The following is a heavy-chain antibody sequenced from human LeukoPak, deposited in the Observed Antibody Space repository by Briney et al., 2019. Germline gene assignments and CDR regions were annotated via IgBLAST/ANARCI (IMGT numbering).Heavy chain of an antibody. V-gene: IGHV3-48*04. CDR2: ITRSGSTI. Sequence: GGSLRLSCAASGFTFSNAWLNWVRQAPGKGLEWISYITRSGSTIFYADSVKGRFTISRDNAKNSLYLQMNSLRAEDTAIYYCARDDSSGYYTIDFWGQGTLVTVSS. J-gene: IGHJ4*02. D-gene: IGHD6-19*01. CDR1: GFTFSNAW. CDR3: ARDDSSGYYTIDF.